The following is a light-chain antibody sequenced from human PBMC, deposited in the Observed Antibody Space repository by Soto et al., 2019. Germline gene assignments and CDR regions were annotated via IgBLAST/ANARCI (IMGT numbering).Light chain of an antibody. V-gene: IGKV3-15*01. J-gene: IGKJ1*01. CDR2: GAS. CDR3: QQYNNWPWT. CDR1: QSVSSN. Sequence: EIVMTQSPATLSVSPGERATLSCRASQSVSSNLSWYQQKPGQAPRLLIYGASTRATGIPAMFSGSGSGTEFTLTISILQSEDFAVYYCQQYNNWPWTFGQGTKVEIQ.